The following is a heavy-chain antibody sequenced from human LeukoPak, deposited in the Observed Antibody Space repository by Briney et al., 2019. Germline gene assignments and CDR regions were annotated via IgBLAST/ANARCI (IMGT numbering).Heavy chain of an antibody. Sequence: SETLSLTCTVSGYSISSGYYWGWIRQPPGKGLEWIGSIYYSGSTYYNPSLKSRVTISVDTSKNQFSLKLSSVTAADTAVYYCARLFRGTTDWFDPWGQGTLVTVSS. CDR2: IYYSGST. V-gene: IGHV4-38-2*02. J-gene: IGHJ5*02. CDR3: ARLFRGTTDWFDP. D-gene: IGHD1-14*01. CDR1: GYSISSGYY.